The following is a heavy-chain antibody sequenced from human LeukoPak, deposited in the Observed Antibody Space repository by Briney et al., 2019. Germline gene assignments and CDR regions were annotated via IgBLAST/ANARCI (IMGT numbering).Heavy chain of an antibody. CDR2: IHSSGSG. Sequence: SETLSLTCAVSGASISNNNWWSWVRQPPGKGLEWIGEIHSSGSGNSNPSLESRVTLSVDKSKNQFSLRLNSVTAADTAVYYCAEYRTLSSLVLWGQGILVTVSS. D-gene: IGHD3-3*02. CDR3: AEYRTLSSLVL. J-gene: IGHJ4*02. CDR1: GASISNNNW. V-gene: IGHV4-4*02.